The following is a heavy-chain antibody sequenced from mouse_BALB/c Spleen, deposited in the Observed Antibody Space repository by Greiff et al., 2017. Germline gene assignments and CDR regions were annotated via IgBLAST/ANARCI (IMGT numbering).Heavy chain of an antibody. CDR2: ISTYYGDA. Sequence: VQRVESGAELVRPGVSVKISCKGSGYTFTDYAMHWVKQSHAKSLEWIGVISTYYGDASYNQKFKGKATMTVDKSSSTAYMELARLTSEDSAIYYCARSGGNYYFDYWGQGTTLTVSS. CDR1: GYTFTDYA. CDR3: ARSGGNYYFDY. V-gene: IGHV1S137*01. D-gene: IGHD2-1*01. J-gene: IGHJ2*01.